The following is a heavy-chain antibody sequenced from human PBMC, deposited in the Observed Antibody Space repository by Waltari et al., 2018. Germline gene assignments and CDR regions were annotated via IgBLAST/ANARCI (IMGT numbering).Heavy chain of an antibody. CDR2: IRYDGSNK. Sequence: QVQLVESGGGVVQPGGSLRLSCAASGFTFSSYGMHWVRQAPGKGLEWVAFIRYDGSNKYYADSVKGRFTISRDNSKNTLYLQMNSLRAEDTAVYYCANDPSFGVVMGYWGQGTLVTVSS. CDR1: GFTFSSYG. CDR3: ANDPSFGVVMGY. V-gene: IGHV3-30*02. D-gene: IGHD3-3*01. J-gene: IGHJ4*02.